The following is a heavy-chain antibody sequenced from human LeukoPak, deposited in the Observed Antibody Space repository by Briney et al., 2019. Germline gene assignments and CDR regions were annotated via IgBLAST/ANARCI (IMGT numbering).Heavy chain of an antibody. D-gene: IGHD6-19*01. Sequence: ASVRVSCKASGYTFSIYGFSWVRQAPGQGLEWMGWISAYNGNTNYAQKVQGRVTMTTDTSTSTAYMELRSLRSDDTAVYYCARGLQENLAWLTAFSAFDIWGQGTMVTVSS. V-gene: IGHV1-18*01. CDR3: ARGLQENLAWLTAFSAFDI. CDR2: ISAYNGNT. J-gene: IGHJ3*02. CDR1: GYTFSIYG.